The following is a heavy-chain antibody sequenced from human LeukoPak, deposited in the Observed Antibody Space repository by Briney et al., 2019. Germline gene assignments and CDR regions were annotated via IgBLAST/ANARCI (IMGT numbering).Heavy chain of an antibody. D-gene: IGHD5-12*01. J-gene: IGHJ4*02. CDR3: ARRTWITDY. CDR1: GGSISSSSSF. V-gene: IGHV4-39*01. Sequence: SETLSLTCTVSGGSISSSSSFWGWIRQPPGKGLEWIGHIKNGGSPNYNPPLKSRVTISLDTSKNQFSLTVSSVTAADTAVYYCARRTWITDYWGQGTLVTVSS. CDR2: IKNGGSP.